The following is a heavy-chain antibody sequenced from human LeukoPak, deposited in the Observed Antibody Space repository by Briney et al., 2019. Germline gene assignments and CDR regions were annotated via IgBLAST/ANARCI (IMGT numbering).Heavy chain of an antibody. V-gene: IGHV3-21*01. CDR3: ARDRGGSSWTPDWFDP. J-gene: IGHJ5*02. CDR2: ISSSSSYI. CDR1: GLTFSTYW. D-gene: IGHD6-13*01. Sequence: NPGGSLRLSCAASGLTFSTYWMTSVRQAPGKGLEWVSSISSSSSYIYYADSVKGRFTISRDNAKNSLYLQMNSLRAEDTAVYYCARDRGGSSWTPDWFDPWGQGTLVTVSS.